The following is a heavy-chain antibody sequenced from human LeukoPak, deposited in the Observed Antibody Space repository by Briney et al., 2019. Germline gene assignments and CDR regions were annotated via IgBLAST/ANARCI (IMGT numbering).Heavy chain of an antibody. CDR1: GYTFTSYY. V-gene: IGHV1-46*01. CDR2: INPSGGST. J-gene: IGHJ6*03. CDR3: ARATHKTTVTTLRGNGGLYYYYMDV. Sequence: ASVKVSCKASGYTFTSYYMHWVRQAPGQGLEWMGIINPSGGSTSYAQKFQGRVTITADKSTSTAYMELSSLRSEDTAVYYCARATHKTTVTTLRGNGGLYYYYMDVWGKGTTVTISS. D-gene: IGHD4-11*01.